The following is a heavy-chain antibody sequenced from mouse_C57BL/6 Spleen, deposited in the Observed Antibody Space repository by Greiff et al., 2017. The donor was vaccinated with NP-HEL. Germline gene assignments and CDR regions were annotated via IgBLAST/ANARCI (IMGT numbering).Heavy chain of an antibody. CDR3: ARPGTDYAMDY. J-gene: IGHJ4*01. CDR2: IDPSDSYT. V-gene: IGHV1-50*01. Sequence: QVHVKQSGAELVKPGASVKLSCKASGYTFTSYWMQWVKQRPGQGLEWIGEIDPSDSYTNYNQKFKGKATLTVDTSSSTAYMQLSSLTSEDSAVYYCARPGTDYAMDYWGQGTSVTVSS. CDR1: GYTFTSYW. D-gene: IGHD3-3*01.